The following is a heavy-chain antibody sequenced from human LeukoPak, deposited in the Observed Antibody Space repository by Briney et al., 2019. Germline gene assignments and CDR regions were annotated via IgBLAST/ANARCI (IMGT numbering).Heavy chain of an antibody. J-gene: IGHJ4*02. CDR2: IKPDGSEK. V-gene: IGHV3-7*05. CDR3: ARRIVEVPTKTLDY. CDR1: GFTFSTYW. Sequence: PGGSLRLSCAVSGFTFSTYWMSWVRQAPGKGLEWVANIKPDGSEKYYADSVEGRFTLSRDNTKNSLSLQMNSLRAEDTAVYYCARRIVEVPTKTLDYWGQGTLVTVSS. D-gene: IGHD2-21*02.